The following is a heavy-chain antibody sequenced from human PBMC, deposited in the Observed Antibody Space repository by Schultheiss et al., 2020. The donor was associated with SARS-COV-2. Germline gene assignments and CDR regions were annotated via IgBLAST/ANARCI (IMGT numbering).Heavy chain of an antibody. CDR3: ARDGNPLYGDYGY. D-gene: IGHD4-17*01. CDR1: GGSISSGGYY. Sequence: SETLSLTCTVSGGSISSGGYYWSWSRQPAGKGLEWIGRIYTSGSTNYNPSLKSRVTISVDTSKNQFSLKLSSVTAADTAVYYCARDGNPLYGDYGYWGQGTLVTVSS. V-gene: IGHV4-61*02. J-gene: IGHJ4*02. CDR2: IYTSGST.